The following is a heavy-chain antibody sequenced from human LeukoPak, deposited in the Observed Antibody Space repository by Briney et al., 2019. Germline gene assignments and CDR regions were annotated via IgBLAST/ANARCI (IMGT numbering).Heavy chain of an antibody. Sequence: SETLSLTCTVSGGSISNYYWSWIRQPPGKGLEWIGYIYYSGSTNYNPTLKSRVTISVDTSKNQFSLKLSSVTAADTAVYYCARHTAEKYNWFDRWGQGTLVTVSS. V-gene: IGHV4-59*08. CDR1: GGSISNYY. CDR2: IYYSGST. D-gene: IGHD5-24*01. J-gene: IGHJ5*02. CDR3: ARHTAEKYNWFDR.